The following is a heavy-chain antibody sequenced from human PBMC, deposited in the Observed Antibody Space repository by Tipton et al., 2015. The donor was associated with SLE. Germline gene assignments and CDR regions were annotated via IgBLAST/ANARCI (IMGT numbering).Heavy chain of an antibody. D-gene: IGHD3-3*01. Sequence: TLSLTCTVSGGSISSDYWNWIRQPPGKGLEWVGYIYYTGTTNNSPSLKSRVTISIDTSKNQISLKVSSVTDAETAVYYCARVATIFGVRTTFMDVWGKGTTVTVSS. CDR1: GGSISSDY. V-gene: IGHV4-59*12. CDR2: IYYTGTT. J-gene: IGHJ6*03. CDR3: ARVATIFGVRTTFMDV.